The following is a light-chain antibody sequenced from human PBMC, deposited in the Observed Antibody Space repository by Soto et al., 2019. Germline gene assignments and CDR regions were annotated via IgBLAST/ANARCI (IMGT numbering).Light chain of an antibody. V-gene: IGLV2-14*01. CDR2: EVT. Sequence: QSVLTQPASVSGSPGQSITISCTGTSSDVGGYNYVSWYQQHPGKAPKLLIYEVTKRPSGISNRFSGSQSGNTASLTISGLQAEDEADYYCQSYDSTLSARYVFGTGTKVTVL. J-gene: IGLJ1*01. CDR1: SSDVGGYNY. CDR3: QSYDSTLSARYV.